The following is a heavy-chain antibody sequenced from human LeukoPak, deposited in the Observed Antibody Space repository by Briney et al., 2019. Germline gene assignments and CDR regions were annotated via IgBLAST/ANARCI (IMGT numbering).Heavy chain of an antibody. J-gene: IGHJ5*02. D-gene: IGHD2-2*01. V-gene: IGHV1-2*02. CDR1: GYTFTSYD. CDR2: INPNSGGT. CDR3: ARDPEVSIVVVPAAINNWFDP. Sequence: ASVKVSCKASGYTFTSYDINWVRQATGQGLEWMGWINPNSGGTNYAQKFQGRVTMTRDTSISTAYMELSRLRSDDTAVYYCARDPEVSIVVVPAAINNWFDPWGQGTLVTVSS.